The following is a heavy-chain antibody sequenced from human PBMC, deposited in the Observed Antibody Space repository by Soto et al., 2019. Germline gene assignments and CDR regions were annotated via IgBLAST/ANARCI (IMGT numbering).Heavy chain of an antibody. CDR1: GFPFGENA. Sequence: GGSLRLSCAASGFPFGENAISWDRQAAGKGLEWVSGISDSGATTYYADSVRGRFTISRNNTKTTLYLQMKSLRAEDSASYYCAKEDTSSGSLDYSGQGALVTVSS. CDR3: AKEDTSSGSLDY. J-gene: IGHJ4*02. V-gene: IGHV3-23*01. D-gene: IGHD6-19*01. CDR2: ISDSGATT.